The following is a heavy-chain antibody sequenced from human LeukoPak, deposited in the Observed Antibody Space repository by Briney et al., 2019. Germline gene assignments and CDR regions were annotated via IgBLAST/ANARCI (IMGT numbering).Heavy chain of an antibody. CDR1: GYSFTSYR. V-gene: IGHV5-51*01. J-gene: IGHJ4*02. CDR2: IYPGDSDT. Sequence: GESLKISCKGSGYSFTSYRIGRVRQMPGKGLEWMGIIYPGDSDTRYSPSFQGQVTISADKSISTACLQWSSLKASDTAMYYCARLGTLTGYSDDYWGQGTLVTVSS. CDR3: ARLGTLTGYSDDY. D-gene: IGHD3-9*01.